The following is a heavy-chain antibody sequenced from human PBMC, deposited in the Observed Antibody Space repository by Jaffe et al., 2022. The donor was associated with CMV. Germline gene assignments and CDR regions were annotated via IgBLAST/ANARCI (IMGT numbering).Heavy chain of an antibody. J-gene: IGHJ2*01. V-gene: IGHV4-4*07. CDR2: IYTSGST. D-gene: IGHD3-3*01. Sequence: QVQLQESGPGLVKPSETLSLTCTVSGGSISSYYWSWIRQPAGKGLEWIGRIYTSGSTNYNPSLKSRVTMSVDTSKNQFSLKLSSVTAADTAVYYCASGVVISSSYLFDLWGRGTLVTVSS. CDR3: ASGVVISSSYLFDL. CDR1: GGSISSYY.